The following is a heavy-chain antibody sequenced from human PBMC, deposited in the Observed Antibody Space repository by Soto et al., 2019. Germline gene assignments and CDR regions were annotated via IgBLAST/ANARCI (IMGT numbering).Heavy chain of an antibody. CDR1: GGSISSSSYY. J-gene: IGHJ4*02. CDR3: ARSTHIAVAGTGY. CDR2: IYYSGST. D-gene: IGHD6-19*01. Sequence: SETLSLTCTVSGGSISSSSYYWGWIRQPPGKGLEWIGSIYYSGSTYYNPSLKSRVTISVETSKNQFSLKLSSVTAADTAVYYCARSTHIAVAGTGYWGQGTLVTVSS. V-gene: IGHV4-39*01.